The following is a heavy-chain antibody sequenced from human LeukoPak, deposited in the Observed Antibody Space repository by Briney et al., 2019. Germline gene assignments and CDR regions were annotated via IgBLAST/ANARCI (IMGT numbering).Heavy chain of an antibody. Sequence: GASVKVSCKASGGTSSSYAISWVRQAPGQGLEWMGGIIPIFGTANYAQKFQGRVTITTDESTSTAYMEPSSLRSEDTAVYYCASSAVTTFFDYWGQGTLVTVSS. V-gene: IGHV1-69*05. CDR3: ASSAVTTFFDY. D-gene: IGHD4-11*01. J-gene: IGHJ4*02. CDR1: GGTSSSYA. CDR2: IIPIFGTA.